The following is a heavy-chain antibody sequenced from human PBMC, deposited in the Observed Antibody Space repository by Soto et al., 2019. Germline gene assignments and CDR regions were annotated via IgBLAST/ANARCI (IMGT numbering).Heavy chain of an antibody. D-gene: IGHD4-4*01. Sequence: PSETLSLTCTVSGGSISSSSYYWGWIRQPPGKGLEWIGSIYYSGSTYYNPSLKSRVTISVDTSKNQFSLKLSSVTAADTAVYYCARHWTVTTFITCFDPWGQGTLVTVSS. CDR3: ARHWTVTTFITCFDP. CDR2: IYYSGST. J-gene: IGHJ5*02. CDR1: GGSISSSSYY. V-gene: IGHV4-39*01.